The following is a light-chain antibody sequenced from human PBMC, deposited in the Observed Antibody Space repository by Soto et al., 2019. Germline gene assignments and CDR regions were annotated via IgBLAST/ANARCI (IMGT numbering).Light chain of an antibody. V-gene: IGLV1-40*01. Sequence: QSVLTQPPSLSGASGQWVTISCTGSSANVGAGYDVHWYQPLPGTSPKLLIYGNSNQPSGVPDRFFGSKSGTSASLAITGLQAEDDADYYDQSYDSSLSGVVFGGGTKLTVL. CDR1: SANVGAGYD. J-gene: IGLJ2*01. CDR2: GNS. CDR3: QSYDSSLSGVV.